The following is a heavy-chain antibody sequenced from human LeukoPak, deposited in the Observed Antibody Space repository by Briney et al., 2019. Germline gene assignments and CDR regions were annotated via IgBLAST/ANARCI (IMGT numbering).Heavy chain of an antibody. Sequence: SETLSLTCTVSGGSISSGSYYWSWIRQPAGKGLEWIGRIYTSGSTNYNPSLKSRVTISVDTSKNQFSLKLSSVTAADTAVYYCARAPGRNNWFDPWGQGTLVTVSS. V-gene: IGHV4-61*02. CDR2: IYTSGST. J-gene: IGHJ5*02. CDR1: GGSISSGSYY. CDR3: ARAPGRNNWFDP.